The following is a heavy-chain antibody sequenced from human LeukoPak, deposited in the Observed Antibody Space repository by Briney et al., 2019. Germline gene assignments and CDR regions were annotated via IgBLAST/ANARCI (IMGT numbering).Heavy chain of an antibody. V-gene: IGHV1-69*13. CDR3: AREGSYYYGSGSYYKGCFQH. J-gene: IGHJ1*01. D-gene: IGHD3-10*01. CDR2: IIPIFGTA. CDR1: GGTFSSYA. Sequence: GASVKVSCKASGGTFSSYAISWVRQAPGQGLEWMGGIIPIFGTANYAQKFQGRVTITADESTSTAYMELSSLRSEDTAVYYCAREGSYYYGSGSYYKGCFQHWGQGTLVTVSS.